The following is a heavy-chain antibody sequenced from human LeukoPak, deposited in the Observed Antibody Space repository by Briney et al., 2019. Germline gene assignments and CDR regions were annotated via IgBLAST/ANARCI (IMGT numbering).Heavy chain of an antibody. CDR2: ISYDGSNK. D-gene: IGHD3-22*01. Sequence: AGGSLRLSCAASGFTFSSYGMHWVRQAPGKGLEWVAVISYDGSNKYYADSVKGRFTISRDNSKNTLYLQMNSLRAEDTAVYYCAKDLSITMIVVTYGMDVWGQGTTVTVSS. V-gene: IGHV3-30*18. CDR3: AKDLSITMIVVTYGMDV. J-gene: IGHJ6*02. CDR1: GFTFSSYG.